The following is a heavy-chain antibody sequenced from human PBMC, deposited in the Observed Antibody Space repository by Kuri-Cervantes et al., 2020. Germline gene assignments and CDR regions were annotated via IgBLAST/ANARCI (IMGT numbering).Heavy chain of an antibody. CDR2: IYHSGST. Sequence: SGTPSLTCTVSGGSISSYYWSWIRQPPGKGLEWIGSIYHSGSTNYNPSLKSRVTISVDTSKNQFSLKLSSVTAADTAVCYCAWGDGMDVWGQGTTVTVSS. CDR1: GGSISSYY. J-gene: IGHJ6*02. CDR3: AWGDGMDV. V-gene: IGHV4-59*04. D-gene: IGHD3-16*01.